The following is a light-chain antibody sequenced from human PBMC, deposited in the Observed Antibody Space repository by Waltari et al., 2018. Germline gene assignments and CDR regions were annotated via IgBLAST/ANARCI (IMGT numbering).Light chain of an antibody. J-gene: IGLJ7*01. CDR1: SSNIRINY. CDR2: EDS. Sequence: QSVFTPPPSVSASPGQRVTISCSGGSSNIRINYVSWYRQFPGTAPKPLIYEDSERPSGIPGRFSGSKSGTSATLDITGLQAGDEADYYCGTWDSSLSGAVFGGGTHLTVL. V-gene: IGLV1-51*02. CDR3: GTWDSSLSGAV.